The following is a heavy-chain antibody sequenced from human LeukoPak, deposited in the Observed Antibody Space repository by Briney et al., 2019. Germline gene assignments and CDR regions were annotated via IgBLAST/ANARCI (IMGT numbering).Heavy chain of an antibody. CDR1: GYSIISVYY. V-gene: IGHV4-38-2*02. J-gene: IGHJ4*02. CDR2: IYHSGST. Sequence: PSETLSLTCTVSGYSIISVYYWGWIRQPPGKGLEWIGSIYHSGSTYYNPSLKSRVTISVDTSKNQFSLKLSSVTAADTAVYYCARVLKGRAPFDYWGQGTLVTVSS. CDR3: ARVLKGRAPFDY.